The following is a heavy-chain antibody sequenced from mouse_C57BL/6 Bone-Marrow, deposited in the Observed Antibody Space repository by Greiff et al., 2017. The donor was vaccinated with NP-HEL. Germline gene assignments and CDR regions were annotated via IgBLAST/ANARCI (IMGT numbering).Heavy chain of an antibody. CDR1: GYTFTDYY. Sequence: EVKLQQSGPELVKPGASVKISCKASGYTFTDYYMNWVKQSHGKSLEWIGDINPNNGGTSYNQKFKGKATLTVDKSSSTAYMELRSLTSEDSAVYYCARRGDPLDYWGQGTSVTVSS. CDR2: INPNNGGT. J-gene: IGHJ4*01. CDR3: ARRGDPLDY. V-gene: IGHV1-26*01.